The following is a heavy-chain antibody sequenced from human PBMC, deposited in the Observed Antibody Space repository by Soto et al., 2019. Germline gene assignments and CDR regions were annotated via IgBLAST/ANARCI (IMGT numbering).Heavy chain of an antibody. J-gene: IGHJ4*02. Sequence: GESLKISCKGSGYNFASYWIGWVRQMPGKGLEWMGIIYAGDSETKYSPPFQGQVTMSADKSISTAYLQWSSLKASDTAMYYCATSLSVTGNFDYWGQGTLVTVSP. CDR3: ATSLSVTGNFDY. CDR2: IYAGDSET. D-gene: IGHD6-19*01. V-gene: IGHV5-51*01. CDR1: GYNFASYW.